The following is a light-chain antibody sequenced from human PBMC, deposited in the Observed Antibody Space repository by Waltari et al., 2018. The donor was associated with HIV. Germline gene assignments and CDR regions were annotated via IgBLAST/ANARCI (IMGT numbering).Light chain of an antibody. CDR1: SSDGGSYHL. CDR2: EVS. V-gene: IGLV2-23*02. J-gene: IGLJ1*01. Sequence: QSALTQPASVSGSPGQSITISCTGTSSDGGSYHLVSWYQQHPGKAPKLMIYEVSKRPSGVSNRFSGSKSGNTASLTISGLQAEDEADYYCCSYAGSGDVFGTGTKVTVL. CDR3: CSYAGSGDV.